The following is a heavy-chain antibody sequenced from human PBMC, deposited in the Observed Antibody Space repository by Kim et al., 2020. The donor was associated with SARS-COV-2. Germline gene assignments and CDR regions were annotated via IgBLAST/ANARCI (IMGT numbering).Heavy chain of an antibody. D-gene: IGHD1-26*01. J-gene: IGHJ4*02. CDR2: IYYSCDT. Sequence: SETLSLTCTVSGGSISSSYWIWIRQPPGKGREWIGYIYYSCDTNYNPSLKSRGTISVDTSKNQFSLKLSSVTAADTAVYYCTRGWSGSYYGYWGQGTLVTVSS. CDR3: TRGWSGSYYGY. V-gene: IGHV4-59*01. CDR1: GGSISSSY.